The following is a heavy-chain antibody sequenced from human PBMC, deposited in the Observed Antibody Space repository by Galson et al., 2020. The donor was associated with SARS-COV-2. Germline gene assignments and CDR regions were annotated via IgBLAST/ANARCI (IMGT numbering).Heavy chain of an antibody. CDR2: MYTAGRT. Sequence: SETLSLTCSVSGASMNERGYHWSWIRQSAGQRREWSGRMYTAGRTTSDNTNYNPSLTSRLTISAVTSKNQFSLRLTSLSASDTAVYYSARVCLNCPGWNFDLWGRGILIIVSS. CDR1: GASMNERGYH. V-gene: IGHV4-61*02. J-gene: IGHJ2*01. CDR3: ARVCLNCPGWNFDL. D-gene: IGHD1-20*01.